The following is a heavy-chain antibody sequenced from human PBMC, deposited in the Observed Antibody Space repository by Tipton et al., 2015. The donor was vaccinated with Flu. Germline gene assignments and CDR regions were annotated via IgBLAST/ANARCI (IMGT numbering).Heavy chain of an antibody. CDR1: GGSFSTYY. Sequence: TLSLTCAVYGGSFSTYYWNWIRQPPGKGLEWIGYIYYSGSTNYNPSLKSRVTISVDTSKNQFSLKLSSVTAADTAVYYCARDWSGTTTSYFDYWGQGTLVTVSS. V-gene: IGHV4-59*01. CDR2: IYYSGST. CDR3: ARDWSGTTTSYFDY. D-gene: IGHD3-10*01. J-gene: IGHJ4*02.